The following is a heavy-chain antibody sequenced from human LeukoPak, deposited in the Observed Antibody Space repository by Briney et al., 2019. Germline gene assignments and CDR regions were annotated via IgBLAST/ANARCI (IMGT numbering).Heavy chain of an antibody. V-gene: IGHV3-21*04. D-gene: IGHD3-22*01. CDR1: GFTFSSYS. Sequence: GRSLRLSCAASGFTFSSYSMNWVRQAPGKGLEWVSSISSSISYIYYADSVKGRFTISRDNSKNTLYLQMNSLRAEDTAVYYCAKGLTDDSSGYYYAEYFQHWGQGTLVTVSS. CDR2: ISSSISYI. CDR3: AKGLTDDSSGYYYAEYFQH. J-gene: IGHJ1*01.